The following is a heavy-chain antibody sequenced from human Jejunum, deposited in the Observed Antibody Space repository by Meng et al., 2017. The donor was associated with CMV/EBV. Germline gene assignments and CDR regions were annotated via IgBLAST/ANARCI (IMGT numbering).Heavy chain of an antibody. CDR2: ISYDGSNK. D-gene: IGHD3-3*01. Sequence: SSSAMHWARQAPGKGLEWVAVISYDGSNKYYADSVKGRFTLSRDNSKRTLYLQMNSLTAEDTALYYCAREDWSGYYSYSLGGLDVWGQGTTVTVSS. CDR1: SSSA. V-gene: IGHV3-30*04. J-gene: IGHJ6*02. CDR3: AREDWSGYYSYSLGGLDV.